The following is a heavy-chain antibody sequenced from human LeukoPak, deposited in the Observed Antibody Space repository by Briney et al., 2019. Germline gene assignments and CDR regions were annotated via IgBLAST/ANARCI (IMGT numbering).Heavy chain of an antibody. Sequence: SETLSLTCTVSGGSISSYYWSCIRQPPGKGLEWAGYIYYSGSTNYNPSLKSRVTISVDTSKNQFSLKLNSVTAAGTAVYYCARVETTVTTEVWFDPWGQGTLVTVSS. CDR1: GGSISSYY. J-gene: IGHJ5*02. CDR2: IYYSGST. D-gene: IGHD4-17*01. V-gene: IGHV4-59*01. CDR3: ARVETTVTTEVWFDP.